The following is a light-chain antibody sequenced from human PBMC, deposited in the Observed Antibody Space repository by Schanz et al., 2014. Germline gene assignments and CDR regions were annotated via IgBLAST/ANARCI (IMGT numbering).Light chain of an antibody. V-gene: IGLV1-44*01. CDR2: NNN. CDR3: AAWDDSLNGV. Sequence: QSVLTQPPSASGTPGQRVTISCSGGSSNIGSNTVNWYQQLPGTAPKLLIYNNNQRPSGVPDRFSGSKSGTSASLAISGLQSEDEADYYCAAWDDSLNGVFGGGTKVTVL. CDR1: SSNIGSNT. J-gene: IGLJ3*02.